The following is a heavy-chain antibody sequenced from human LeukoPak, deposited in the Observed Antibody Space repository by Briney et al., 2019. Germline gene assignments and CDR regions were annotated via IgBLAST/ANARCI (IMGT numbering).Heavy chain of an antibody. J-gene: IGHJ4*02. Sequence: GGSLRLSCAASGFTFSSYAMSWVRQAPGKGLEWVSAISGSGGSTYYADSVKGRFTISRDNSKNTLYLQMNSLRAEDTAVYYFAKGPVEWQWLVQTSEGFFDYWGQGPWSPSPQ. D-gene: IGHD6-19*01. V-gene: IGHV3-23*01. CDR3: AKGPVEWQWLVQTSEGFFDY. CDR2: ISGSGGST. CDR1: GFTFSSYA.